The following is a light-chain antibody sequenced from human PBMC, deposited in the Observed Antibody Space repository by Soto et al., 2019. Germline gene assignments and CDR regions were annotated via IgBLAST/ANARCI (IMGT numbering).Light chain of an antibody. CDR3: SSHTSSSTSVV. CDR1: SSDVGGYNY. J-gene: IGLJ2*01. Sequence: QSVLTQPASVSGSPGQSITISCTGTSSDVGGYNYVSWYQQHPGKAPKLMIYEVSNRPSGVSNHFSGSKSGNTASLRISGLQAEDEADYYCSSHTSSSTSVVFGGGTKLTVL. V-gene: IGLV2-14*01. CDR2: EVS.